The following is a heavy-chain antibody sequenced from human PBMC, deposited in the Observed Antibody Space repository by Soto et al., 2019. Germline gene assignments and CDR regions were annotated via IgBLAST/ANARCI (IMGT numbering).Heavy chain of an antibody. V-gene: IGHV1-46*01. Sequence: ASVKVSCKASGYTFTSYYMHWVRQAPGQGLEWMGIINPSGGSTSYAQKFQGRVTMTRDTSTSTVYMELSSLRSEDTAVYYCARDPTLSYDFWGTEFDYWGQGTLVTVSS. CDR3: ARDPTLSYDFWGTEFDY. D-gene: IGHD3-3*01. J-gene: IGHJ4*02. CDR1: GYTFTSYY. CDR2: INPSGGST.